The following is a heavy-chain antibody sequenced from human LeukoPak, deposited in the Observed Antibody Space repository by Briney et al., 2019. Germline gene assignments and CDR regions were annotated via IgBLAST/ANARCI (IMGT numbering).Heavy chain of an antibody. V-gene: IGHV1-18*01. Sequence: GASVKVSCKASGYTFTSYGISWVRQAPGQGLEWMGWISAYNGNTNYAQKLQGRVTMTTDTSTSTAYMELRSLRSDDTAVYYCARDRIMVRGVRDAFDIWGQGTMVTVSS. D-gene: IGHD3-10*01. CDR3: ARDRIMVRGVRDAFDI. CDR1: GYTFTSYG. CDR2: ISAYNGNT. J-gene: IGHJ3*02.